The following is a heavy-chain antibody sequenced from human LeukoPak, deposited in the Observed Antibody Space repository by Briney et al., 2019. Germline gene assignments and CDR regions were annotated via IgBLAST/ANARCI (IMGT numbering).Heavy chain of an antibody. J-gene: IGHJ3*02. CDR2: MNPNSGNT. D-gene: IGHD2-21*01. V-gene: IGHV1-8*02. Sequence: ASVKVSCKASGYTFTGYYMHWVRQAPGQGLEWMGWMNPNSGNTGYAQKFQGRVTMTRNTSVSTAYMELSSLRSEDTAVYYCARSAYCGGDCPSGGAFDIWGQGTMVTVSS. CDR3: ARSAYCGGDCPSGGAFDI. CDR1: GYTFTGYY.